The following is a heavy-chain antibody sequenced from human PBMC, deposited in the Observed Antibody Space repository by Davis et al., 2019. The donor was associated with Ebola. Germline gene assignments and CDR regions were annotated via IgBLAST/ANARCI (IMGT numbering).Heavy chain of an antibody. D-gene: IGHD6-13*01. J-gene: IGHJ6*03. V-gene: IGHV3-7*01. CDR3: ARGRFGHSSSWSYYMDV. CDR1: GFTFSSYW. CDR2: IKQDGSEK. Sequence: PGGSLRLSCAASGFTFSSYWMSWVRQAPGKGLEWVANIKQDGSEKYYVDSVKGRFTISRDNAKNSLYLQMNSLRAEDTAVYYCARGRFGHSSSWSYYMDVWGKGTTVTVSS.